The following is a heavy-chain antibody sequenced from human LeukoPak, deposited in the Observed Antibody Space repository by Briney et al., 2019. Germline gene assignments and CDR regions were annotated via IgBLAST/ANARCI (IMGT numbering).Heavy chain of an antibody. J-gene: IGHJ6*02. CDR1: GGSISSYY. CDR2: IYYSGST. V-gene: IGHV4-59*08. CDR3: ARQEVVVVPAARYYYYYGMDV. D-gene: IGHD2-2*01. Sequence: SETLSLTCTVSGGSISSYYWSWIRQPPGKGLEWIGYIYYSGSTNYNPSLKSRVTISVDTSKNQFSLKLSSVTAADTAVYYCARQEVVVVPAARYYYYYGMDVWGQGTTVTVSS.